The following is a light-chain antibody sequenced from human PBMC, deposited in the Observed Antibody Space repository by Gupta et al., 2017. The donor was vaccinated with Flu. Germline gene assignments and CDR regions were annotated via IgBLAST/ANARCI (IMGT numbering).Light chain of an antibody. V-gene: IGLV1-47*01. CDR3: VTWDDNRSAYV. Sequence: VTISWSGSNSHIGSHSILWFQQLPGTAPKLLIYRNNQRPSGVPARCSGAKSGTSAALAISGLRSEEEADYYCVTWDDNRSAYVFGTGTKVTVL. CDR2: RNN. J-gene: IGLJ1*01. CDR1: NSHIGSHS.